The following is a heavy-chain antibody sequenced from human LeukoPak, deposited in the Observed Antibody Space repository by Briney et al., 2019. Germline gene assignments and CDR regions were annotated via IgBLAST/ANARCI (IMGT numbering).Heavy chain of an antibody. CDR3: AREYTSSSTAFDI. Sequence: PSETLSLTCAVYGGSFSGFYWSWIRQPPGKGLEWIGEISHRGNTNYNPSLKSRVTISLDTSTNHFSLKLSSVTAADTAVYYCAREYTSSSTAFDIWGQGTMVTVSS. V-gene: IGHV4-34*01. D-gene: IGHD6-6*01. CDR2: ISHRGNT. J-gene: IGHJ3*02. CDR1: GGSFSGFY.